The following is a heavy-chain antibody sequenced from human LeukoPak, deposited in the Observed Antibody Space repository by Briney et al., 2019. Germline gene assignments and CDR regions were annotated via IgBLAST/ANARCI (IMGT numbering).Heavy chain of an antibody. D-gene: IGHD3-22*01. CDR3: ARVGYYDPQYFDY. CDR2: VYYTGST. CDR1: AGSVTNGDYY. Sequence: SETLSLTCTVPAGSVTNGDYYWSWLRQPPGKALEWIGFVYYTGSTYYTPSLEGRATISVDTSKNQFSVKLSSVTAADTAVYYCARVGYYDPQYFDYWGQGTLVTVSS. J-gene: IGHJ4*02. V-gene: IGHV4-61*08.